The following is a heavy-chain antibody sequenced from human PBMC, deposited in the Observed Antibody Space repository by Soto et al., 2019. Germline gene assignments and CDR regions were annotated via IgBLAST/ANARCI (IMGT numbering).Heavy chain of an antibody. CDR1: GGSISSSSYY. J-gene: IGHJ6*02. CDR2: IYYSGST. V-gene: IGHV4-39*01. Sequence: SETLSLTCTVSGGSISSSSYYWGWIRQPPGKGLEWIGSIYYSGSTYYNPSLKSRVTISVDTSKNQSSLKLSSVTAADTAVYYCARVGSNYVGMDVWGQGTTVTVSS. CDR3: ARVGSNYVGMDV. D-gene: IGHD3-10*01.